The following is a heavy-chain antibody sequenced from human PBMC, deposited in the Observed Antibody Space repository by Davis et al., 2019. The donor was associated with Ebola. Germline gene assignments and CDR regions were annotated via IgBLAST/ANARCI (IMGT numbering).Heavy chain of an antibody. V-gene: IGHV3-43*01. D-gene: IGHD1-26*01. CDR1: GFTFISYS. J-gene: IGHJ6*02. Sequence: PGGSLRLSCAASGFTFISYSMHWVRQAPGKGLEWVSLISWDGGSTYYADSVKGRFTISRDNSKNSLYLQMNSLRTEDTALYYCAKDLWAISYYYGMDVWGQGTTVTVSS. CDR3: AKDLWAISYYYGMDV. CDR2: ISWDGGST.